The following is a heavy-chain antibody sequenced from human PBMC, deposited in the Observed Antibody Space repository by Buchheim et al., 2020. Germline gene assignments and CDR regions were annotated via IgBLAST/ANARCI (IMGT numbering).Heavy chain of an antibody. CDR2: ISVGGGST. CDR3: AKAVEYGGNSYYYYGMDV. J-gene: IGHJ6*02. D-gene: IGHD4-23*01. Sequence: EVQLWESGGGLAQPGGSLRLSCTASGFTFRKYAMSWVRQAPGKGLEWVSAISVGGGSTYYADSVKGRFTISRDNSQNTLFLKMSSLRVDDTAVYYCAKAVEYGGNSYYYYGMDVWGQGTT. CDR1: GFTFRKYA. V-gene: IGHV3-23*01.